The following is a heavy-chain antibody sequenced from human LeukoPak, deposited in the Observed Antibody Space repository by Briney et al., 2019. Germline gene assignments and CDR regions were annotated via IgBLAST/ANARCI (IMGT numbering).Heavy chain of an antibody. Sequence: SETLSLTCTVSGGSISSSSYYWGWIRQPPGKGLEWIGNIYYSGSTYYNPSLKSRVTISVDTSKNQFSLKLSSVTAADTAVYYCAPYRMLYYYFDSWGQGTLVTVSS. D-gene: IGHD2-15*01. CDR3: APYRMLYYYFDS. CDR1: GGSISSSSYY. V-gene: IGHV4-39*07. CDR2: IYYSGST. J-gene: IGHJ4*02.